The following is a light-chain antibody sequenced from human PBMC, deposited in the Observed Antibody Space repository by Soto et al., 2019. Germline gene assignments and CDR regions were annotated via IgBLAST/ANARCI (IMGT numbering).Light chain of an antibody. V-gene: IGKV3-20*01. CDR2: GAS. J-gene: IGKJ5*01. CDR1: QSVNSN. Sequence: EIVMTQSPATLSVSPGERATLSCRASQSVNSNLAWYQQKLGQAPRVLIFGASTRATGIPDRFSGSGSGTDFTLTISRLEPEDFAVYYCQQYGSSPPITFGQGTRLEIK. CDR3: QQYGSSPPIT.